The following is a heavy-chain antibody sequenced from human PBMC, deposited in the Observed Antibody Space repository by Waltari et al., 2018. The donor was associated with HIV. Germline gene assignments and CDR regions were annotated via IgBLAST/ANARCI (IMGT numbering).Heavy chain of an antibody. Sequence: QVQLVQSGAEVKKPGSSVKVSCKASGGTFSSYAISWVRQAPGQGLEWMGGIIPILGTANYAQKFQGRVTITADESTSTAYMELSSLRSEDTAVYYCARDGPSLTTVTTDAFDIWGQGTMVTVSS. V-gene: IGHV1-69*01. J-gene: IGHJ3*02. CDR3: ARDGPSLTTVTTDAFDI. D-gene: IGHD4-17*01. CDR2: IIPILGTA. CDR1: GGTFSSYA.